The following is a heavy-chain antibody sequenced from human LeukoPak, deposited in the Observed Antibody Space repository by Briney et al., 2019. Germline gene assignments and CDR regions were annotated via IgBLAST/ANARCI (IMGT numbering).Heavy chain of an antibody. V-gene: IGHV1-2*02. D-gene: IGHD3-22*01. CDR3: ARVEYDSSGDYRNGLDY. CDR1: GYTFTGYY. Sequence: ASVKVSCKASGYTFTGYYMHWVRQAPGQGLEWMGWINPNSGGTDYAQKFQGRVTMTRDTSISTAYMEVSRLRSDDTAVYYCARVEYDSSGDYRNGLDYWGQGTLVTVSS. CDR2: INPNSGGT. J-gene: IGHJ4*02.